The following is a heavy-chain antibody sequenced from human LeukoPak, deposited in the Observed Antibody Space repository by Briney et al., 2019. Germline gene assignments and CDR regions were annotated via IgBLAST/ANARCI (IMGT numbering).Heavy chain of an antibody. J-gene: IGHJ4*02. Sequence: GRSLRLSCAASGFTFDDYAMHWVRQAPGKGLEWVSGISWNSGSIGYADSVKGRFTISRDNAKNSLYLQMNSLRAEDTALYYCAKDGGSSGLFSVFDYWGQGTLVTVSS. CDR3: AKDGGSSGLFSVFDY. CDR2: ISWNSGSI. D-gene: IGHD3-22*01. CDR1: GFTFDDYA. V-gene: IGHV3-9*01.